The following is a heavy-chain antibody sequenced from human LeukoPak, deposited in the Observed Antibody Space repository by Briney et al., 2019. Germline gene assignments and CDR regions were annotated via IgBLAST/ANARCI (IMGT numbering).Heavy chain of an antibody. J-gene: IGHJ3*02. D-gene: IGHD1-26*01. Sequence: SETLSVTCAVYGGSFSSYYWSWIRQPPGKGLEWIGEIYHSGDTNYNPSLKSQVTISVGTSKSQFSLTLTSVTAADTALYYCARAGRWEGRPHAFDIWGQGTMVTVSS. CDR2: IYHSGDT. CDR3: ARAGRWEGRPHAFDI. V-gene: IGHV4-34*01. CDR1: GGSFSSYY.